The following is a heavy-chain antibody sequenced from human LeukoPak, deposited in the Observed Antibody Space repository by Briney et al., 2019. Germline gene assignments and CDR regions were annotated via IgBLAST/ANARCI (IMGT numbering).Heavy chain of an antibody. V-gene: IGHV3-21*01. CDR2: ISTSSSYI. D-gene: IGHD6-13*01. J-gene: IGHJ4*02. Sequence: GGSLRLSCAASRFTFSHYSMNWVRQAPGKGLEWVSSISTSSSYIYYADSVKGRFTISRDNAKSSLYLQMNSLRAEDTAVYYCAREPSTWVVSSSWFAFDYWGQGTLVTVSS. CDR3: AREPSTWVVSSSWFAFDY. CDR1: RFTFSHYS.